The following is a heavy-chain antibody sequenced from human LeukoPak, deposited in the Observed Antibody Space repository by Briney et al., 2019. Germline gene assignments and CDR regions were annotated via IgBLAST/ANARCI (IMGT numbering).Heavy chain of an antibody. CDR3: AREAVDDAFDI. CDR2: IYYSGST. J-gene: IGHJ3*02. CDR1: GGSISSGGYY. D-gene: IGHD2-2*01. V-gene: IGHV4-31*03. Sequence: PSQTLSLTCTVSGGSISSGGYYWRWIRQPPGKGLEWIGYIYYSGSTYYNPSLKSRVTISVDTSKNQFSLKLSSVTAADTAVYYCAREAVDDAFDIWGQGTMVTVSS.